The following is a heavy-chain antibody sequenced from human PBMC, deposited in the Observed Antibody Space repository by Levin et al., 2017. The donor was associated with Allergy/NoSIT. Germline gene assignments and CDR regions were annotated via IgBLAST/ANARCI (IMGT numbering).Heavy chain of an antibody. CDR2: INPSGGST. D-gene: IGHD4-17*01. CDR1: GYTFTSYY. J-gene: IGHJ2*01. V-gene: IGHV1-46*01. Sequence: GESLKISCKASGYTFTSYYMHWVRQAPGQGLEWMGIINPSGGSTSYAQKFQGRVTMTRDTSTSTVYMELSSLRSEDTAVYYCARGSTVTGAPWYFDLWGRGTLVTVSS. CDR3: ARGSTVTGAPWYFDL.